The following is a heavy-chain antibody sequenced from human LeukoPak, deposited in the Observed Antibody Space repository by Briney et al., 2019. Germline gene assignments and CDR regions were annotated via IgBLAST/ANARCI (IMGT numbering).Heavy chain of an antibody. CDR3: AKGGSGYFADL. J-gene: IGHJ5*02. CDR1: GFIFNNYG. CDR2: ISNDSSGT. V-gene: IGHV3-23*01. D-gene: IGHD3-22*01. Sequence: HPGGSLRLSCAASGFIFNNYGMNWVRQAPGKGLQWVSSISNDSSGTNYADLVKGRFTISRDNSKNTLFLQMNSLRAEDTAVYYCAKGGSGYFADLWGRGTLVTVSS.